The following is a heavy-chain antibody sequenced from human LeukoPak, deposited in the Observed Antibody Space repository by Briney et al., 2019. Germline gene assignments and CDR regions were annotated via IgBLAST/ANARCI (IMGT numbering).Heavy chain of an antibody. CDR1: GFTFCSYA. CDR3: ARAVDFWSGYPQPHWFDP. V-gene: IGHV3-23*01. CDR2: INGSGGST. D-gene: IGHD3-3*01. J-gene: IGHJ5*02. Sequence: GGSLTLSCAASGFTFCSYAMGWVPQAPGKGLEWVSAINGSGGSTYYADSVKGRFTISRDKSKNTLYLQMNSLRAEDTAVYYCARAVDFWSGYPQPHWFDPWGQGGLVTVSS.